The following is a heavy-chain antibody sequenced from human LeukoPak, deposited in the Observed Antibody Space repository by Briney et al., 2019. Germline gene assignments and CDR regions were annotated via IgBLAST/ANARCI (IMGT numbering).Heavy chain of an antibody. CDR1: GFTFSSYS. Sequence: GGSLRLSCAVSGFTFSSYSMTSVRQAPGKGLEWVSGMSWSGGSIGDADSVKGRFTISRDNAKNSLYLQMNSLRAEDTALYYCAKDMVAVAGTGFYYYMDVWGKGTTVTVSS. J-gene: IGHJ6*03. V-gene: IGHV3-9*01. D-gene: IGHD6-19*01. CDR2: MSWSGGSI. CDR3: AKDMVAVAGTGFYYYMDV.